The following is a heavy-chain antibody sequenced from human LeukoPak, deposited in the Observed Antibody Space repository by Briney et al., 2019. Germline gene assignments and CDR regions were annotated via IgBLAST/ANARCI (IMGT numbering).Heavy chain of an antibody. D-gene: IGHD6-13*01. Sequence: SVKVSCKASGGTFSSNGISWVRQAPGQGLEWMGGIIPIFGTANYAQKFQGRVTITADESTSTAYMELSSLRSEDTAVYFCASAPRYSSSWPNNWFDPWGQGTLVTVSS. V-gene: IGHV1-69*13. J-gene: IGHJ5*02. CDR1: GGTFSSNG. CDR2: IIPIFGTA. CDR3: ASAPRYSSSWPNNWFDP.